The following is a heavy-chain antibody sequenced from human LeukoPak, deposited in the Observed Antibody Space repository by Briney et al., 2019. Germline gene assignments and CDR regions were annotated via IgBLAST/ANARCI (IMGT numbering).Heavy chain of an antibody. V-gene: IGHV3-23*01. Sequence: GGSLRLSCLTSGFTLSTNAMSWVRQAPGKGLEWISGISGSGASTYYADSAKGRFTISRDDSRNTLYLQMNSLRGDDTAVYYCAKDVGKWESLHFFDYWGQGALVTVSS. CDR1: GFTLSTNA. D-gene: IGHD1-26*01. CDR3: AKDVGKWESLHFFDY. J-gene: IGHJ4*02. CDR2: ISGSGAST.